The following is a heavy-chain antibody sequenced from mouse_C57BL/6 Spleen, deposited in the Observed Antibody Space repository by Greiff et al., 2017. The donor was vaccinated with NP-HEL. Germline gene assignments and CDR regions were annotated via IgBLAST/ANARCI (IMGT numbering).Heavy chain of an antibody. V-gene: IGHV5-6*01. CDR2: ISSGGSYT. CDR1: GFTFSSYG. CDR3: ARSRLEEFAY. D-gene: IGHD1-2*01. Sequence: EVQLVESGGDLVKPGVSLKLSCAASGFTFSSYGMSWVRQTPDKRLEWVATISSGGSYTYYPDSVKGRFTISRDKAKNTLYLQMTSLKSEDTAMYYCARSRLEEFAYWGQGTLVTVAA. J-gene: IGHJ3*01.